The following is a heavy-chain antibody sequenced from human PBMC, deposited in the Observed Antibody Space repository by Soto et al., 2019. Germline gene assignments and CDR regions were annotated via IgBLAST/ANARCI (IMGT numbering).Heavy chain of an antibody. CDR3: ARVNYYDSSGYLNYFDY. V-gene: IGHV1-18*04. CDR1: GYTFTSYY. D-gene: IGHD3-22*01. CDR2: ISANNGNT. J-gene: IGHJ4*02. Sequence: ASVKVSCKASGYTFTSYYMHWVRQAPGQGLEWMGWISANNGNTSYAQKLQGRVTMTTDTSTSTAYMELRSLRSDDTAVYYCARVNYYDSSGYLNYFDYWGQGTLVTVSS.